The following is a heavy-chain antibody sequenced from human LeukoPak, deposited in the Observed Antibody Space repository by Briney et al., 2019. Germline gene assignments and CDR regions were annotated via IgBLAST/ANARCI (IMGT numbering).Heavy chain of an antibody. CDR3: ARQGSGSYLFDY. CDR2: IKQDGSEK. D-gene: IGHD3-10*01. CDR1: GFPLSSYW. V-gene: IGHV3-7*01. Sequence: GGSLRLSCVASGFPLSSYWMSWVRQAPGKGLEWVANIKQDGSEKYYVDSVKGRFTISRDNAKNSLYLQMNSLRAEDTAVNYCARQGSGSYLFDYWGQGTLVTVSS. J-gene: IGHJ4*02.